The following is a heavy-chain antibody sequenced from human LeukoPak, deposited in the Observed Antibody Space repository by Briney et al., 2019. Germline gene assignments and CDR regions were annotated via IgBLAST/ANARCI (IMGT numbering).Heavy chain of an antibody. CDR3: AREQLVGTYYFDF. J-gene: IGHJ4*02. V-gene: IGHV1-46*01. CDR2: INPSGGST. Sequence: ASVRVSCKASGYTFTTYYIHRVRQAPGQGLEWMGVINPSGGSTSYAQKFQGRVSLTRDTSTSTVYMELSSLRSEDTAVYYCAREQLVGTYYFDFWGQGTLVTVSS. CDR1: GYTFTTYY. D-gene: IGHD1-1*01.